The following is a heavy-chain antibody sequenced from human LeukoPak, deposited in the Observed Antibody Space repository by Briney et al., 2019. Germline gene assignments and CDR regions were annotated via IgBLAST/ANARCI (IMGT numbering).Heavy chain of an antibody. D-gene: IGHD2-2*01. J-gene: IGHJ4*02. V-gene: IGHV3-30*18. Sequence: PGRSLCPSCAASVFAFCSYGMHWVRPTPGRGGEWVAVISYDGSNKYYADSVKGRFTITRDNSTKTLYLQMNSLRAEETAVYYCAKDPSDIVVVPAAIDYCDQGNLVTVTA. CDR1: VFAFCSYG. CDR3: AKDPSDIVVVPAAIDY. CDR2: ISYDGSNK.